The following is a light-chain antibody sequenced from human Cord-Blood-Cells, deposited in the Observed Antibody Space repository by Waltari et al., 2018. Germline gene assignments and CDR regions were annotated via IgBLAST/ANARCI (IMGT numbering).Light chain of an antibody. J-gene: IGKJ2*02. CDR3: KEYGSTALWT. Sequence: EIALTQSPGPLSLSPAERATRTCWDSQRVSRSYLAWYQQKRGQAPRLLIYAAASRATGIPDRVSGSGSGTDLTVTISSVEHEDIAVYCCKEYGSTALWTFGQGTNLEIK. CDR1: QRVSRSY. V-gene: IGKV3-20*01. CDR2: AAA.